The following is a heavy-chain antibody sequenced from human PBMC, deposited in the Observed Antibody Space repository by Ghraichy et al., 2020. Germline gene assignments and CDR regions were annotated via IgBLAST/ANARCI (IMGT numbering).Heavy chain of an antibody. CDR1: GFTFRNYP. D-gene: IGHD1-20*01. CDR2: ISLGGTT. V-gene: IGHV3-23*01. Sequence: GGSLRLSCAASGFTFRNYPMNWVRQAPGQGLEWVSTISLGGTTYYADSVNGRFTISRDNSKDTLYLQMDRLRAEDTAIYYCATRYKWKSFDSWGQGTLVTVSS. CDR3: ATRYKWKSFDS. J-gene: IGHJ4*02.